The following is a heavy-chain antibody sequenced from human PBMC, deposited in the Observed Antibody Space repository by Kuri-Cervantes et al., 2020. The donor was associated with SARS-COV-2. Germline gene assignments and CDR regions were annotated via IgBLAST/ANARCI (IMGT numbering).Heavy chain of an antibody. CDR1: GGSISSYY. CDR3: ATAEDTARPWYFDL. Sequence: GSLRLSCTVSGGSISSYYWSWIRQPPGKGLEWIGYIYYSGSTNYNPSLKSRVTISVDTSKNQFSLKLSSVTAADTAVYYCATAEDTARPWYFDLWGRGTLVTVSS. V-gene: IGHV4-59*01. J-gene: IGHJ2*01. D-gene: IGHD5-18*01. CDR2: IYYSGST.